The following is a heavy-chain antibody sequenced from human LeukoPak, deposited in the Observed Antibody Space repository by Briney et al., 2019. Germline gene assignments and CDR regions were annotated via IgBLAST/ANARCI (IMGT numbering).Heavy chain of an antibody. CDR3: ARAEITMVRGVIIWDYIDV. Sequence: ASVKVSCKASGYTFTTYGISWVRQAPGQGLEWMGWISAYGGKKDYAQKFQGRVAMTTDKATSTAYMEVRRRRWEDTAVYYCARAEITMVRGVIIWDYIDVWGKGTTVTVSS. CDR1: GYTFTTYG. V-gene: IGHV1-18*01. CDR2: ISAYGGKK. J-gene: IGHJ6*03. D-gene: IGHD3-10*01.